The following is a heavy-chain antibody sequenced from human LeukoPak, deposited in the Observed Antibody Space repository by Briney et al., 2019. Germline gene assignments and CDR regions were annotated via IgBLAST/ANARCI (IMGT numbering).Heavy chain of an antibody. CDR3: AKDGPGELNWYFDL. Sequence: GGSLRLSCAASGFTFSSYGMHWVRQAPGKGLEWVAFIRYDGSNKYYADSVKGRFTISRDNSKNTLYLQMNSLRAEDTAVYYCAKDGPGELNWYFDLWGRGTLVTVSS. D-gene: IGHD3-10*01. CDR2: IRYDGSNK. J-gene: IGHJ2*01. CDR1: GFTFSSYG. V-gene: IGHV3-30*02.